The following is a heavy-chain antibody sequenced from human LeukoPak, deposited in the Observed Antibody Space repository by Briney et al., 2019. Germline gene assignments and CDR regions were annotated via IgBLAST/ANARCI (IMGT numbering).Heavy chain of an antibody. Sequence: GASVKVSCKASGYTFSNYVLTWVRQAPGQGLEWMGRISTYTGNSNYAQKFQGRVTITADESTSTAYMELSSLRSEDTAVYYCARAGYSGYDYGPNWFDPWGQGTLVTVSS. J-gene: IGHJ5*02. CDR2: ISTYTGNS. CDR1: GYTFSNYV. V-gene: IGHV1-18*01. D-gene: IGHD5-12*01. CDR3: ARAGYSGYDYGPNWFDP.